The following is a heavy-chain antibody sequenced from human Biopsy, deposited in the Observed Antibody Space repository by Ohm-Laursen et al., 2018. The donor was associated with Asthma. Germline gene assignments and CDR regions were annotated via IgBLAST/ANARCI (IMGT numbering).Heavy chain of an antibody. Sequence: SVKVSCKASGDSFSNYAIHWVRQAPGQRLEWMGWINAGNDNTKYSEKFQGRVTITRDTSASTAYMDLSSLRSEDTAVYYCARTYYDFLTGQVNDALAMWGQGTVVTVSS. V-gene: IGHV1-3*01. D-gene: IGHD3-9*01. CDR2: INAGNDNT. CDR3: ARTYYDFLTGQVNDALAM. J-gene: IGHJ3*02. CDR1: GDSFSNYA.